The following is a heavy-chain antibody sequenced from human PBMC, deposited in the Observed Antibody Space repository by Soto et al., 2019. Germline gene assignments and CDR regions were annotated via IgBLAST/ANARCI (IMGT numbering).Heavy chain of an antibody. CDR2: IYSDGNT. Sequence: EVQLVESGGGLVQPGGSLRLSCAASGFDVSSNHINWVRQAPGKGLEWVSVIYSDGNTYYSDSVKGRFTISRDNSKNTVYLQMNRLRAEDTAVYFCAIAYITSWYSFEYWGQGALVTVSS. J-gene: IGHJ4*02. V-gene: IGHV3-66*01. CDR3: AIAYITSWYSFEY. D-gene: IGHD6-13*01. CDR1: GFDVSSNH.